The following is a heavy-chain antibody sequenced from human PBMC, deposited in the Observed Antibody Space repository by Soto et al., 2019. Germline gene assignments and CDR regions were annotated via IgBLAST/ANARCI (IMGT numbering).Heavy chain of an antibody. V-gene: IGHV1-18*01. CDR2: ISAYNGNT. D-gene: IGHD2-15*01. J-gene: IGHJ4*02. CDR1: GYTFTSYG. CDR3: ARGRPRYCSGGSCYGETARANFDY. Sequence: ASVKVSCKASGYTFTSYGISWVRQAPGQGLEWMGWISAYNGNTNYAQKLQGRVTMTTDTSTSTAYMELRSLRSDDTAVYYCARGRPRYCSGGSCYGETARANFDYWGQGTLVTVSS.